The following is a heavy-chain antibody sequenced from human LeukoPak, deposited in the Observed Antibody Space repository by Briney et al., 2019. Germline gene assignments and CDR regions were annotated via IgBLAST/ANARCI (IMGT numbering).Heavy chain of an antibody. V-gene: IGHV1-18*01. Sequence: ASVKVSCKASGYTFTSYGISWVRQAPRQGLEWMGWISAYNGNTNYAQKLQGRVTMTTDTSTSTAYMELRSLRSDDTAVYYCARVNDYGDYGGVCDYWGQGTLVTVSS. CDR2: ISAYNGNT. CDR1: GYTFTSYG. CDR3: ARVNDYGDYGGVCDY. J-gene: IGHJ4*02. D-gene: IGHD4-17*01.